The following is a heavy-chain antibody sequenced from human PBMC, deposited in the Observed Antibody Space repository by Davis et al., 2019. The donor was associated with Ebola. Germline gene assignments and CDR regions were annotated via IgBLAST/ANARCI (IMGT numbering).Heavy chain of an antibody. D-gene: IGHD6-19*01. CDR2: ISSTSSYI. V-gene: IGHV3-21*01. CDR3: ARARGSGWYVDY. J-gene: IGHJ4*02. CDR1: GFTLSSYT. Sequence: PGGSLRLSRAASGFTLSSYTMIWGRQAPGKGLEWVSSISSTSSYIHYSDSVKGRFTISRDNAKNSLFLQMNSLRAEDTALYYCARARGSGWYVDYWGQGILVTVSS.